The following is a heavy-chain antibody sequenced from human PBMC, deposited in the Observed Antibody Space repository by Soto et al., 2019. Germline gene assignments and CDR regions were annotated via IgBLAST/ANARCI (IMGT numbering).Heavy chain of an antibody. CDR1: GGSVSSGDYY. CDR3: ARIPVDTYMINWFDP. V-gene: IGHV4-61*08. Sequence: LSLTCTVSGGSVSSGDYYWSWIRQPPGKGLEWIGYIYYSGSTNYNPSLKSRVSISLDTSKNQFSLRLTSVTAADTAVYYCARIPVDTYMINWFDPWGQGTLVTVSS. CDR2: IYYSGST. D-gene: IGHD5-18*01. J-gene: IGHJ5*02.